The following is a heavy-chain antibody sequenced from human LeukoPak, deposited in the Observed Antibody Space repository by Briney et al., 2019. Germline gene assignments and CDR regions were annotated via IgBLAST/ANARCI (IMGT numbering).Heavy chain of an antibody. D-gene: IGHD2-8*01. Sequence: ASVKASCKASGYTFTSYDINWVRQAPGQGLEWMGWISANNGNTNYAEKLQGRVTMTTDTSTSTAYMELRSLRSDDTAVYYCARGIPSVHYYYYMDVWGKGTTVTVSS. CDR1: GYTFTSYD. V-gene: IGHV1-18*01. J-gene: IGHJ6*03. CDR3: ARGIPSVHYYYYMDV. CDR2: ISANNGNT.